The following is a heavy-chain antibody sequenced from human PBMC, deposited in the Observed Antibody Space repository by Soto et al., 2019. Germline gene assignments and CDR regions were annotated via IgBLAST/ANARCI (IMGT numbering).Heavy chain of an antibody. CDR3: ARDYYRFNSGYGFSMDV. Sequence: PGGSLRLSCAASGFTFSSYWMHWVRQAPGKGLVWVSRINSDGSRTSYADSVKGRFTISRDNAKNMLYLQMNSLRAEDTSVYYCARDYYRFNSGYGFSMDVWGQGTTVTVSS. CDR1: GFTFSSYW. J-gene: IGHJ6*02. D-gene: IGHD5-12*01. V-gene: IGHV3-74*01. CDR2: INSDGSRT.